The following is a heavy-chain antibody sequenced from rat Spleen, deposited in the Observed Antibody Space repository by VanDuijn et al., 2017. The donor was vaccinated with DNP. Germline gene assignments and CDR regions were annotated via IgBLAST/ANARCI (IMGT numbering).Heavy chain of an antibody. CDR3: ATLPSSGSMDA. V-gene: IGHV5-7*01. J-gene: IGHJ4*01. D-gene: IGHD4-3*01. Sequence: EVRLVESGGGLVQPGRSLKLSCAASGFTFSDYNMAWVRQAPKKGLEWVATIHSDGSSTYYGDSVRGRFTFSRDNTEGTLYLQMDSLRSEDTATYYCATLPSSGSMDAWGQGTSVTVSS. CDR1: GFTFSDYN. CDR2: IHSDGSST.